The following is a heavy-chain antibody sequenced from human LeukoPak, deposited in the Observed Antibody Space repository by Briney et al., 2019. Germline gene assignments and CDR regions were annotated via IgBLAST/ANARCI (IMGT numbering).Heavy chain of an antibody. CDR1: GGSIRNYY. D-gene: IGHD3-10*01. CDR3: ARGNGAGSYYTYSSFDY. J-gene: IGHJ4*02. V-gene: IGHV4-59*01. Sequence: PAETLSLTCTVSGGSIRNYYWGWIRQPPGKRLEWIGYMSYSGSGNYNPSLKSRVTTSVGTSKNQISLKLSSVTAADTALYYCARGNGAGSYYTYSSFDYWGQGILVTVSS. CDR2: MSYSGSG.